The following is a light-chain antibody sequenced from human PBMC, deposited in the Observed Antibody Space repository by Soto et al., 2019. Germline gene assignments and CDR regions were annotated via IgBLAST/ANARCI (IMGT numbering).Light chain of an antibody. CDR1: QSISFY. CDR3: QQLDIYPHS. V-gene: IGKV1-9*01. CDR2: AAY. J-gene: IGKJ1*01. Sequence: DIQMTQSPSSLSASVGDRVTITCRASQSISFYLNWYQQKPGKAPNLLIYAAYNLQSGVPSRFSGSGSGTEFTLTISSLQPEDFATYYCQQLDIYPHSFGQGTKVDIK.